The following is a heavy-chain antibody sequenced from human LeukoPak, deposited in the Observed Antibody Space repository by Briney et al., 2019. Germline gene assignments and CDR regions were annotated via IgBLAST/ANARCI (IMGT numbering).Heavy chain of an antibody. J-gene: IGHJ4*02. CDR1: GGSFSGYY. CDR2: IYYSGST. D-gene: IGHD6-13*01. Sequence: SETLSLTCAVYGGSFSGYYWSWIRQPPGKGLEWIGYIYYSGSTNYNPSLKSRVTISVDTSKNQFSLKLSSVTAADTAVYYCARRVGIAAPFDYWGQGTLVTVSS. V-gene: IGHV4-59*08. CDR3: ARRVGIAAPFDY.